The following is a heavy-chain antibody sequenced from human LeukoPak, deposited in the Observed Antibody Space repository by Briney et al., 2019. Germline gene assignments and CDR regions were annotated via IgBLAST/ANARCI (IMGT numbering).Heavy chain of an antibody. Sequence: GGSLRLSCAASGFTFSSYSMNWVRQAPGKGLEWVSYISSSSSTIYYADSVKGRFTISRDNAKNSLYLQMNSLRDEDTAVYYCARDSIIIRGTAVAGIFDYWGQGTLVTVSS. J-gene: IGHJ4*02. CDR3: ARDSIIIRGTAVAGIFDY. D-gene: IGHD6-19*01. CDR2: ISSSSSTI. V-gene: IGHV3-48*02. CDR1: GFTFSSYS.